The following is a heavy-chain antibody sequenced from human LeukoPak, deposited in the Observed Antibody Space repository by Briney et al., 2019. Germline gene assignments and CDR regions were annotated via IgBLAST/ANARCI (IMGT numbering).Heavy chain of an antibody. D-gene: IGHD5-24*01. CDR2: IYHSGST. Sequence: SETLSLTCAVSGGSISSGGYSWSWIRQPPGKGLEWIGYIYHSGSTYYNPSLKSRVTISVDTSKNQFSLKLSSVTAADTAVYYCARGRATIRAPPSDYWGQGTLVTVSS. V-gene: IGHV4-30-2*01. CDR3: ARGRATIRAPPSDY. J-gene: IGHJ4*02. CDR1: GGSISSGGYS.